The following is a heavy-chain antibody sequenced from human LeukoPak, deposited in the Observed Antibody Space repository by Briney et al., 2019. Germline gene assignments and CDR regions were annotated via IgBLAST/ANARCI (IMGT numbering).Heavy chain of an antibody. CDR1: GGSINSSNFY. CDR2: IYYSGST. J-gene: IGHJ4*02. V-gene: IGHV4-39*01. CDR3: ARQGGIDY. Sequence: SETLSLTCTVSGGSINSSNFYWGRIRQPPGKGLEWIGSIYYSGSTFYNPSLTSRVTISVDTSKNQFSLRLSSVTAADTAVYYCARQGGIDYWGQGTLVTVSS. D-gene: IGHD1-1*01.